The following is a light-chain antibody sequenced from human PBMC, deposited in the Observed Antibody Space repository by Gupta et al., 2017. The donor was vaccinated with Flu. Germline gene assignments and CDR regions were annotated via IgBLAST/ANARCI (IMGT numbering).Light chain of an antibody. CDR2: GPS. V-gene: IGKV3D-15*01. CDR1: QSVGGN. CDR3: QQYNNWPPIT. Sequence: DIVMTQSPATLSVSPGERATLSCRASQSVGGNLAWYQQRPGQAPRLLMSGPSIRAPGIPTRFSGSGSGTEFTLTIGSLQSEDFAIYYCQQYNNWPPITFGPGTRVDVK. J-gene: IGKJ3*01.